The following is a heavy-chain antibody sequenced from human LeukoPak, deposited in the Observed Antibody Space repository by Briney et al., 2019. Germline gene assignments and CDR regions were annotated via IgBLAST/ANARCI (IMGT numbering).Heavy chain of an antibody. CDR3: ARDGYNYYYFDY. D-gene: IGHD5-24*01. Sequence: SETLSLTCAVYGGSFSGYYWSWIRQPPGKGLEWIGEINHSGSTNYNPSLKSRVTISVDTSKNQFSPKLSSVTAADTAVYYCARDGYNYYYFDYWGQGTLVTVSS. V-gene: IGHV4-34*01. J-gene: IGHJ4*02. CDR2: INHSGST. CDR1: GGSFSGYY.